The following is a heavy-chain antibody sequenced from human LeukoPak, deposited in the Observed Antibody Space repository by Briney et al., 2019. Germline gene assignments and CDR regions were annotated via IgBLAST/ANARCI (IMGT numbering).Heavy chain of an antibody. J-gene: IGHJ3*02. CDR1: GGSITNNY. CDR3: ASLNTADDFDN. CDR2: SYYNGNT. V-gene: IGHV4-59*01. Sequence: SETLSLTCTVSGGSITNNYWSWIRQPPGKGLEWIGFSYYNGNTNYNPSLKVQVTISVSMSKNQFPFKLSSVTPTDTALFYCASLNTADDFDNWGQGAMVTVFS.